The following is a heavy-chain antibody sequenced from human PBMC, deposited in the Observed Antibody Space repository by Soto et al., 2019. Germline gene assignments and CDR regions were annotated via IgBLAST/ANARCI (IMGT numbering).Heavy chain of an antibody. CDR3: ARDDYGDYVVGY. D-gene: IGHD4-17*01. V-gene: IGHV4-31*03. J-gene: IGHJ4*02. CDR1: GGSISSGGYY. CDR2: IYYSGST. Sequence: LSLTCTVSGGSISSGGYYWSWIRQHPGKGLEWIGYIYYSGSTYYNPSLKSRVTISVDTSKNQFSLKLSSVTAADTAVYYCARDDYGDYVVGYWGQGTLVTVSS.